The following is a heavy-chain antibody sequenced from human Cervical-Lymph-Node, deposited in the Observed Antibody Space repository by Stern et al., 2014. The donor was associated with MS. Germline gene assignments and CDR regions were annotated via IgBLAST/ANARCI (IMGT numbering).Heavy chain of an antibody. CDR1: GFTFSSYG. CDR3: ARDLPEYNIGLDL. J-gene: IGHJ5*02. V-gene: IGHV3-21*01. CDR2: IRKRNGDI. Sequence: EVQLVESGGGLVNPGGSLRLSCAASGFTFSSYGMNWVRQAPGKGLEWVSSIRKRNGDIFYADSVKGRFTISRDNAKNSLFLQMNSLRAEDTAVYYCARDLPEYNIGLDLWGRGTLVTVSS. D-gene: IGHD1-14*01.